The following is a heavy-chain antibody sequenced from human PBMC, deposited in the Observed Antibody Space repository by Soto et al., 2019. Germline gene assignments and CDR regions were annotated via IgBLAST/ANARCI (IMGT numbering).Heavy chain of an antibody. CDR1: GGTFSSYA. D-gene: IGHD2-2*01. V-gene: IGHV1-69*01. Sequence: QVQLVQSGAEVKKPGSSVKVSCKASGGTFSSYAISWVRQAPGQGLEWMGGIIPIPGTANYAQKFQGRATITADESTSTAYMELSSLRSEDTAVYYCASSQGSSTSLEIYYYCYYGMDVWGQGTTVTVSS. CDR3: ASSQGSSTSLEIYYYCYYGMDV. CDR2: IIPIPGTA. J-gene: IGHJ6*02.